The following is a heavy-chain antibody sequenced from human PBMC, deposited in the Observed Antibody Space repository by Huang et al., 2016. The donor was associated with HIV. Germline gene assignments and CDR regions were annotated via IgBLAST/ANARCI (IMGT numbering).Heavy chain of an antibody. Sequence: QVQLQQWGAGLLKPSETLSPPCAVYGGSFSGYFWSWIRQSPGTGLEWIVEINQSGSTNYNPSLKKRLTRSVDTSNDQFSRKVSSVTAADAAVYYCARESMMRWLDDHDAFDIWGQRTMGTVSS. CDR2: INQSGST. CDR1: GGSFSGYF. V-gene: IGHV4-34*01. J-gene: IGHJ3*02. CDR3: ARESMMRWLDDHDAFDI. D-gene: IGHD3-10*01.